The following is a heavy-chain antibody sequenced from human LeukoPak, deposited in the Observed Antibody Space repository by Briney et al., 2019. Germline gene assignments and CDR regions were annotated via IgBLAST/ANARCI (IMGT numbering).Heavy chain of an antibody. CDR1: GYNFANSW. CDR3: ARLVGPARPIDY. D-gene: IGHD3-16*02. J-gene: IGHJ4*02. Sequence: GESLKISCKGSGYNFANSWIGWVRQKSGKGLEWMGIINPDNSDTRYGPSFQGQITISADKSISTAYLQWSSLTASDTAMYYCARLVGPARPIDYWGQGTLVTVSS. CDR2: INPDNSDT. V-gene: IGHV5-51*01.